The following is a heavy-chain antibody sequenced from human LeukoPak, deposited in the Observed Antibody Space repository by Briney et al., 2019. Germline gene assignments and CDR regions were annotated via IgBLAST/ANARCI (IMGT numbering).Heavy chain of an antibody. CDR1: GFTFNSYW. D-gene: IGHD4-17*01. Sequence: GGSLRLSCAASGFTFNSYWVHWVRQAPGKGLVWVSRIKTDGSFSDYADAVKGRFTISRDNAKNTLYLQMNSLRAEYSAVYYCVKDRTTVTLFDYWGQGALVTVSS. J-gene: IGHJ4*02. CDR3: VKDRTTVTLFDY. CDR2: IKTDGSFS. V-gene: IGHV3-74*01.